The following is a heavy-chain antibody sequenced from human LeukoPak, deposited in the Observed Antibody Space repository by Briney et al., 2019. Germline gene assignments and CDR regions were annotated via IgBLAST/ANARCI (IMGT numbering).Heavy chain of an antibody. Sequence: SETLSLTCAVYGGSFSGYYWSWIRQPPGKGLEWIGEINHSGSTSYNPSLKSRVTISVDTSKNQFSLKLSSVTAADTAVYYCASREAEYCSSTSCPTYYYYGMDVWGQGTTVTVSS. D-gene: IGHD2-2*01. J-gene: IGHJ6*02. CDR2: INHSGST. V-gene: IGHV4-34*01. CDR1: GGSFSGYY. CDR3: ASREAEYCSSTSCPTYYYYGMDV.